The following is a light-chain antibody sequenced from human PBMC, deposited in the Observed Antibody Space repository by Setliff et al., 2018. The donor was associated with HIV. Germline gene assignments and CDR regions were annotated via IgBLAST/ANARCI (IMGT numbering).Light chain of an antibody. Sequence: QSALAQPASVSGSPGQSITISCTGTSSDVGGYNYVSWYQQHPGKAPKLIIYDVTNRPSGVSNRFSGSKSGTTASLTISGLQAADEADYYCSSYTSSTPLYVFGTGTKVTVL. J-gene: IGLJ1*01. V-gene: IGLV2-14*03. CDR3: SSYTSSTPLYV. CDR2: DVT. CDR1: SSDVGGYNY.